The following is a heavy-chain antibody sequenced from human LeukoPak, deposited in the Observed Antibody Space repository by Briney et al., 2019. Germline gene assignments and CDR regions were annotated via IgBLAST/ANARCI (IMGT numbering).Heavy chain of an antibody. CDR2: IYYSGST. CDR3: ARDLRSSSSLGINYYGMDV. Sequence: PSETLSLTCTVSGGSISSGGYYWSWIRQHPGKGLEWIGYIYYSGSTYYNPSLKSRVTISVDTSKNQFSLKLSSVTAADTAVYYCARDLRSSSSLGINYYGMDVWGQGTTVTVSS. CDR1: GGSISSGGYY. D-gene: IGHD6-6*01. J-gene: IGHJ6*02. V-gene: IGHV4-31*03.